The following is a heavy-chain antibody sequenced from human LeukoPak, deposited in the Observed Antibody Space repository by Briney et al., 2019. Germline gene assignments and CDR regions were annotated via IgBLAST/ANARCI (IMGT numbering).Heavy chain of an antibody. J-gene: IGHJ4*02. CDR3: AREWWAATGWKEDYYFDY. CDR1: GGSISSYY. V-gene: IGHV4-59*12. D-gene: IGHD2-15*01. CDR2: VYYSGST. Sequence: SETLSLTCTVSGGSISSYYWSWIRQPPGKGLEWIGYVYYSGSTNYNPSLKGRVTISVDTSKNQFSLKLSSVTAADTAVYYCAREWWAATGWKEDYYFDYWGQGTLVTVSS.